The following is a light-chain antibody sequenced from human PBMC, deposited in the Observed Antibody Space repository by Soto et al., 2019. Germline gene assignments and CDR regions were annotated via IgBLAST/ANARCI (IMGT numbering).Light chain of an antibody. V-gene: IGLV2-8*01. CDR3: SSYAGSNTDYV. CDR2: EVS. J-gene: IGLJ1*01. Sequence: QSVLTQPPSASGPPGQSVTISCTGTSSDVGGYKYVSWYQQHPGKVPKLMIYEVSKRPSGVPDRFSGSKSGNTASLTVSGLQAEDEADYYCSSYAGSNTDYVFGTGTKVTVL. CDR1: SSDVGGYKY.